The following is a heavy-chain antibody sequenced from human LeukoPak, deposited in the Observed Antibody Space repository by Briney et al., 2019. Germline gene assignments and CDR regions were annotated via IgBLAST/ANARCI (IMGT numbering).Heavy chain of an antibody. D-gene: IGHD2-2*01. J-gene: IGHJ5*02. CDR2: VNHSGST. CDR3: ATVLSIVVVPGATFWFDP. CDR1: GESFSGYY. Sequence: SETLSLTCAVYGESFSGYYWSWIRQPPGKGLEWIGDVNHSGSTNYNPSLKSRVTISVDTSKNQFSLKLSSVTAADTAVYHGATVLSIVVVPGATFWFDPWGQGTLVTVSS. V-gene: IGHV4-34*01.